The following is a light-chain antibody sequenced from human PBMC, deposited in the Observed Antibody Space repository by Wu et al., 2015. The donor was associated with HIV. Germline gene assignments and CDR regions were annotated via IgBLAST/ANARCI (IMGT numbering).Light chain of an antibody. Sequence: EQLMTQSAATLSVSPGERVTLSCRASQSVYSNLAWYQQIPGQAPRLLIYDASNRATGVPARFSGSGSGTEFILTISSIQSEDSAVYYCQQYNIWPPVTFGQGTKVEIK. V-gene: IGKV3-15*01. CDR1: QSVYSN. CDR3: QQYNIWPPVT. J-gene: IGKJ1*01. CDR2: DAS.